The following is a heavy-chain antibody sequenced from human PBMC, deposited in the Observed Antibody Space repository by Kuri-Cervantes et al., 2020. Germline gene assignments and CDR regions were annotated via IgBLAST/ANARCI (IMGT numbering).Heavy chain of an antibody. CDR3: AHSPGDYDFWSGYPSYNWFDP. CDR1: GFSLSTSGVG. Sequence: SGPTLVKPTQTLTLTCTFSGFSLSTSGVGVGWIRQPPGKALEWLALIYWDDDKRYSPSLKSRLTITKDTSKNQVVLTMTNMDPVDTATYYCAHSPGDYDFWSGYPSYNWFDPWGQGTLVTVSS. V-gene: IGHV2-5*02. D-gene: IGHD3-3*01. J-gene: IGHJ5*02. CDR2: IYWDDDK.